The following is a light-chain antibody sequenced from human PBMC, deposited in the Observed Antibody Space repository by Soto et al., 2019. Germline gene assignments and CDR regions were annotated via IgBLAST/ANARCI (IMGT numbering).Light chain of an antibody. J-gene: IGKJ5*01. V-gene: IGKV3-20*01. CDR3: QHYGSSPPIT. Sequence: EIVLTQSPGTLSLSPGERATLSCRASQSVSSSYLAWYQQKPGQPPRLLIYGASSRATDISGRISGNGSGIDFTLTISRLEPEDFAVYYCQHYGSSPPITFGQGTRLEIK. CDR2: GAS. CDR1: QSVSSSY.